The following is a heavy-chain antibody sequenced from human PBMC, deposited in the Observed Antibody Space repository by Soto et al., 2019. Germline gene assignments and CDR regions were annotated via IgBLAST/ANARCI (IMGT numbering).Heavy chain of an antibody. D-gene: IGHD3-10*01. Sequence: QVQLVESGGGVVQPGRSLRLSCAASGFAISSYAMYWVRQAPGKGLEWVAVISYDGSNKYYADSVKGRFTISRDNSKNTLYLQMNSLRAEDTAVYYCATDLSGSGDWGQGTLVTVSS. V-gene: IGHV3-30-3*01. CDR2: ISYDGSNK. CDR3: ATDLSGSGD. CDR1: GFAISSYA. J-gene: IGHJ4*02.